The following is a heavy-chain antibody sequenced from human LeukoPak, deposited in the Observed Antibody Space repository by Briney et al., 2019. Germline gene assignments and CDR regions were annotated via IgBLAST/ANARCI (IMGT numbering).Heavy chain of an antibody. V-gene: IGHV3-23*01. CDR3: AAQYQLPSNAFDI. J-gene: IGHJ3*02. D-gene: IGHD2-2*01. CDR2: ITPSGVDT. CDR1: GFTFSSYA. Sequence: PGGSLRLSCAASGFTFSSYAMSWVRQAPGKGLEWVSAITPSGVDTHYADSVKGRFTISRDNSKSTLFLQMNSLRAEDTAVYYCAAQYQLPSNAFDIWGQGTMVTVSS.